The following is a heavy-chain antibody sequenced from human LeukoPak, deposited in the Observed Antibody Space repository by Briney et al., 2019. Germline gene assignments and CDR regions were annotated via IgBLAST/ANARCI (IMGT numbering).Heavy chain of an antibody. CDR2: VNPNNGDT. V-gene: IGHV1-2*02. CDR3: ASANPLYCSSSACLFDY. CDR1: GYTFTGYY. Sequence: ASVKVSCKASGYTFTGYYIHWVRQAPGQGFEWMGWVNPNNGDTKYAQKFQGRVTMTRDTSLSTAHMELSRLRSDDTAVYYCASANPLYCSSSACLFDYWGQGTLVTVSS. J-gene: IGHJ4*02. D-gene: IGHD2-2*01.